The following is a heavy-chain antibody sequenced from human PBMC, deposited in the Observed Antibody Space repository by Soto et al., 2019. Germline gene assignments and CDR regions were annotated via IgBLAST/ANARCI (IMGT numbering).Heavy chain of an antibody. CDR3: ARDRSYYDFWSGSYSCGWGDAFDI. CDR1: GYTFTSYG. J-gene: IGHJ3*02. V-gene: IGHV1-18*01. D-gene: IGHD3-3*01. CDR2: ISAYNGNT. Sequence: ASVKVSCKASGYTFTSYGISWVRQAPGQGLEWMGWISAYNGNTNYAQKLQGRVTMTTDTSTSTAYMELRSLRSDDTAVYYCARDRSYYDFWSGSYSCGWGDAFDIWGQGTMVTV.